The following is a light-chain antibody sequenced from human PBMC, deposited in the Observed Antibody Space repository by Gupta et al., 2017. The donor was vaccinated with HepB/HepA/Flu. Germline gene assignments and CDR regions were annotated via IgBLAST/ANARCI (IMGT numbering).Light chain of an antibody. CDR1: SSDVGGYNY. J-gene: IGLJ3*02. Sequence: QSALTQPPSVSGSPGTAFTISCTGTSSDVGGYNYVSWYQQHPGKAPKLMIYDVSNRPAGVSGGFSGSKSGNTASLTISGPQADDEADYYCSSYTSSITWVFGGGTKLTVL. V-gene: IGLV2-14*01. CDR3: SSYTSSITWV. CDR2: DVS.